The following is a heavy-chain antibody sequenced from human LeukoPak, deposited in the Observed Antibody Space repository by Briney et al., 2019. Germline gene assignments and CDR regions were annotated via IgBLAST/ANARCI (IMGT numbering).Heavy chain of an antibody. Sequence: ASVTVSCKASGYTFTGYYMHWVRQAPGQGLEWMGWINPNSGGTNYAQKFQGRVTITRDTSISTAYMELSRLRSDDTAVYYCAREGYCTNGVCYSWFDPWGQGTLVTVSS. D-gene: IGHD2-8*01. CDR2: INPNSGGT. CDR3: AREGYCTNGVCYSWFDP. CDR1: GYTFTGYY. J-gene: IGHJ5*02. V-gene: IGHV1-2*02.